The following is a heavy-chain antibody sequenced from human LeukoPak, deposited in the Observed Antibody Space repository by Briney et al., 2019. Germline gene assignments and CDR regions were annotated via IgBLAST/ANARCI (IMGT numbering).Heavy chain of an antibody. J-gene: IGHJ5*02. CDR1: GGSISSYY. CDR2: IYTSGST. Sequence: SETLSLTCTVSGGSISSYYWSWIRQPPGKGLEWIGYIYTSGSTNYNPSLKSRVTISVDTSKNQFSLKLSSVTAADTAVYYCARLRSIAVDPGLDPWGQGTLVTVSS. D-gene: IGHD6-19*01. V-gene: IGHV4-4*09. CDR3: ARLRSIAVDPGLDP.